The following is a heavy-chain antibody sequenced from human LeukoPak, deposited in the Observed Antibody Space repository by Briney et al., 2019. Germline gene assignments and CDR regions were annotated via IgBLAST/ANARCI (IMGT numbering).Heavy chain of an antibody. V-gene: IGHV1-46*01. CDR1: GYTFTSYY. CDR3: AKDHDFDFDY. J-gene: IGHJ4*02. D-gene: IGHD3-3*01. CDR2: INPSGGST. Sequence: ASVKVSCKASGYTFTSYYMHWVRQAPGQGLDWMGIINPSGGSTSYAQKFQGRATMTTDTSTSTAYMELRSLRSDDTAVYYCAKDHDFDFDYWGQGTLVTVSS.